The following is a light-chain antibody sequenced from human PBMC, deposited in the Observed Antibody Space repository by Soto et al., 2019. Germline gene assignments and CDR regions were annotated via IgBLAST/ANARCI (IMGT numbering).Light chain of an antibody. J-gene: IGKJ2*01. CDR1: QTISSY. V-gene: IGKV1-39*01. Sequence: DIQMTQSPSSLSASVGDRVTITCRASQTISSYLNWYQQKPGKAPKLLIYAASSLQSGVPSRFNGSGSGTDFTLTISSLQPEDFATYYCQQSHSIPYTFGQGTKLEIK. CDR3: QQSHSIPYT. CDR2: AAS.